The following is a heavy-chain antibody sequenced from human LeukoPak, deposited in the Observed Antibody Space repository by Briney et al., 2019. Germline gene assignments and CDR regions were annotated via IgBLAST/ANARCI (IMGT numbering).Heavy chain of an antibody. CDR2: IYYSGST. CDR3: ARADSSARHDY. V-gene: IGHV4-30-4*01. J-gene: IGHJ4*02. D-gene: IGHD3-22*01. CDR1: GGSISSGDYY. Sequence: SETLYLTCTVSGGSISSGDYYWSWIRQPPGKGLEWIGYIYYSGSTYYNPSLKSRVTISVDTSKNQFSLKLSSVTAADTAVYYCARADSSARHDYWGQGTLVTVSS.